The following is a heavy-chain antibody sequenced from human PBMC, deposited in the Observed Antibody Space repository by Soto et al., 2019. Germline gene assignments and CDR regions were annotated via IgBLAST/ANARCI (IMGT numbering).Heavy chain of an antibody. CDR3: AKERRLYCGGDCYFDY. CDR2: ISSSSSYI. Sequence: GGSLRLSCAVSGFTFSSYSMNWVRQAPGKGLEWVSSISSSSSYIYYADSVKGRFTISRDNSKNTLYLQMNSLRAEDTAVYYCAKERRLYCGGDCYFDYWGQGTLVTVSS. J-gene: IGHJ4*03. V-gene: IGHV3-21*01. CDR1: GFTFSSYS. D-gene: IGHD2-21*01.